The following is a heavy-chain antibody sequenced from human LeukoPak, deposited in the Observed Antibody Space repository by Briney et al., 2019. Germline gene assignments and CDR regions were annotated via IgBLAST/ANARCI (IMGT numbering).Heavy chain of an antibody. Sequence: PGGSLRLSCAASGFTVTSNYMSWVRQAPGTGLEWVSVIYSGDNTYYADSVKGRFTISRDNSKNTLYLQMKGLRAEDTAVYYCARGYSSSWYGGADNYFDYWGQGTLVTVSS. V-gene: IGHV3-66*01. J-gene: IGHJ4*02. CDR2: IYSGDNT. CDR3: ARGYSSSWYGGADNYFDY. D-gene: IGHD6-13*01. CDR1: GFTVTSNY.